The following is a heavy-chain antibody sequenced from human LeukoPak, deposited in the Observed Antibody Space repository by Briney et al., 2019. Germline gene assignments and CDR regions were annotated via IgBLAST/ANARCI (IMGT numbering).Heavy chain of an antibody. V-gene: IGHV3-7*01. J-gene: IGHJ4*02. CDR2: IRQDGVTK. CDR1: AFTFARHW. Sequence: GGSLRLSCVASAFTFARHWMSWVRQAPGQPLEWVATIRQDGVTKYYLDSVKGRFIISGNNARNSLSLQMDSLRVDDTAVYYCARLSGESTIYDYWGQGTLVTVS. CDR3: ARLSGESTIYDY. D-gene: IGHD5/OR15-5a*01.